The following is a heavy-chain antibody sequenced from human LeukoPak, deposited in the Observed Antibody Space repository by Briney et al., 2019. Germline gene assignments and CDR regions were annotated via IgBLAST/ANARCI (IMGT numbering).Heavy chain of an antibody. CDR1: NFTFDTYG. Sequence: GGSLRLSCATSNFTFDTYGIHWVRQAPGKGLEWVSVIYSGGSTYYADSVKGRFTISRDNSKNTLYLQMNSLRAEDTAVYYCARDGYDILGYYYGMDVWGQGTTVTVSS. CDR3: ARDGYDILGYYYGMDV. D-gene: IGHD3-9*01. J-gene: IGHJ6*02. CDR2: IYSGGST. V-gene: IGHV3-53*01.